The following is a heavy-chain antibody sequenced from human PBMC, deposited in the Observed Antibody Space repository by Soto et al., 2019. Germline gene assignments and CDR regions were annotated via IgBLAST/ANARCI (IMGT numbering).Heavy chain of an antibody. Sequence: PGGCLELSSAASGFTFCSYAMSWVRQAPGKGLEWVSAISGSGGSTYYADSVKGRFTISRDNSKNTLYLQMNSLRAEDTAVYYCVKDRTMVRGVIFDYWGQGTLVTLSS. V-gene: IGHV3-23*01. CDR2: ISGSGGST. CDR1: GFTFCSYA. D-gene: IGHD3-10*01. CDR3: VKDRTMVRGVIFDY. J-gene: IGHJ4*02.